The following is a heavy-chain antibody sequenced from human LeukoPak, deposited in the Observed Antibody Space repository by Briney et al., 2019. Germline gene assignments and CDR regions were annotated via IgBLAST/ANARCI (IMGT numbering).Heavy chain of an antibody. J-gene: IGHJ4*02. V-gene: IGHV1-18*01. CDR1: GYTFTSYG. CDR3: ARDYSGYDPGDY. Sequence: ASVKVSCKASGYTFTSYGISWVRQAPGQGLEWMGWISAYNGNTNYAQKPQGRVTMTTDTSTSTAYMELRSLRSDDTAVYYCARDYSGYDPGDYWGQGTLVTVSS. D-gene: IGHD5-12*01. CDR2: ISAYNGNT.